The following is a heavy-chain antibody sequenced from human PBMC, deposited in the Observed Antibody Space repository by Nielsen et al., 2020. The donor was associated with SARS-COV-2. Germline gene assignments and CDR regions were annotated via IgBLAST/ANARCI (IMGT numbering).Heavy chain of an antibody. J-gene: IGHJ4*02. D-gene: IGHD3-16*01. CDR3: ARWGMWFLDY. CDR2: ISWNSGSI. Sequence: LRLSCAASGFTFDDYAMHWVRQAPGKGLEWVSGISWNSGSIGYADSVKGRFTISRDNAKNSLYLQMNSLRAEDTALYYCARWGMWFLDYWGQGTLVTVSS. V-gene: IGHV3-9*01. CDR1: GFTFDDYA.